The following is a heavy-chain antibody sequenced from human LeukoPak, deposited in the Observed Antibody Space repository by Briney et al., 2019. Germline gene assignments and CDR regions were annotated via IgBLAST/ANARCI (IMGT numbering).Heavy chain of an antibody. Sequence: GASVKVSCKASGGTFSSYAISWVRQAPGQGLEWMGGIIPIFGTANYAQKFQGRVTITADKSTSTAYMELSRLRSDDTAVYYCARDQGRGVTSSWFDPWGQGTLVTVSS. V-gene: IGHV1-69*06. CDR1: GGTFSSYA. J-gene: IGHJ5*02. CDR2: IIPIFGTA. D-gene: IGHD3-10*01. CDR3: ARDQGRGVTSSWFDP.